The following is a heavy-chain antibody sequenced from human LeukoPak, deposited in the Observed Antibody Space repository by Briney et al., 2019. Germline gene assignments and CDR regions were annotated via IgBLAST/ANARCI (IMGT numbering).Heavy chain of an antibody. J-gene: IGHJ6*02. D-gene: IGHD1-7*01. V-gene: IGHV3-33*01. CDR1: GFTFTNYG. CDR2: IWYDGSNK. Sequence: GRSLRLSCAASGFTFTNYGMHWVHQAPGKGLEWVAVIWYDGSNKYYTGSVKGRFTISRDNSKNTLFLQMNSLRAEDTAVYYCARDRSHITGTTRYYYGMDVWGPGTTVTVSS. CDR3: ARDRSHITGTTRYYYGMDV.